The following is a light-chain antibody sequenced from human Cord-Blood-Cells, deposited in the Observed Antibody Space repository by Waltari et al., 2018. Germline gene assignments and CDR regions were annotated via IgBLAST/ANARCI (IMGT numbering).Light chain of an antibody. CDR2: AAS. V-gene: IGKV1-16*02. Sequence: DIQMTQSPSSLSASVGDRVTITYRASKGISNYLAWFQQKPVKAPKYLIYAASSLQSGVPSKFSGSGSGTDFTLTISSLQPEDFATYYCQQYNSYPITFGQGTRLEIK. CDR1: KGISNY. CDR3: QQYNSYPIT. J-gene: IGKJ5*01.